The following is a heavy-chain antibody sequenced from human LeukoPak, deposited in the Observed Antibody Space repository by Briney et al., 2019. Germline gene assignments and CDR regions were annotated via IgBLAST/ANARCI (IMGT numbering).Heavy chain of an antibody. CDR2: IWYDGSNK. Sequence: PGGSLRLSCAASGFIFSSYGMHWVRQAPGKGLEWVAVIWYDGSNKYYADSVKGRFTISRDNSKNTLYLQMNSLRAEDTAVYYCARGPQYLNYYYGMDVWGQGTTVTVSS. V-gene: IGHV3-33*01. J-gene: IGHJ6*02. D-gene: IGHD4-11*01. CDR3: ARGPQYLNYYYGMDV. CDR1: GFIFSSYG.